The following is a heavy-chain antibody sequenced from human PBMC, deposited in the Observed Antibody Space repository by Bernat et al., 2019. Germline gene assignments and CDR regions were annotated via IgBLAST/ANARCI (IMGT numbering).Heavy chain of an antibody. D-gene: IGHD3-10*01. Sequence: QVQLQESGPGLVKPSETLSLSCTVSGGSIRSYYWSWIRQPPGRGLEWIGFIYYSGSTNYNPSLKSRVTISVDTSKNQFSLKLSSVTAVDTAAYYCARGGAYGSLYYYYMDVWGKGTTVTVSS. V-gene: IGHV4-59*01. CDR3: ARGGAYGSLYYYYMDV. CDR2: IYYSGST. J-gene: IGHJ6*03. CDR1: GGSIRSYY.